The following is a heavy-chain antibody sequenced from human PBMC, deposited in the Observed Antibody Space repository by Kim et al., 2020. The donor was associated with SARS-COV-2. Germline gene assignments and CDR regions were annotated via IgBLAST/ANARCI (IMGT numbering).Heavy chain of an antibody. Sequence: GGSLRLSCAASGFTFTNYGIRWVRQAPGKGLEWVATTSCGEKYKYYGDSVKGRLTVSRDNSRNTVYLQMDSLRAEDTAVYYCAKDLFHWGGYGDHLRDA. V-gene: IGHV3-30*18. J-gene: IGHJ3*01. CDR1: GFTFTNYG. CDR2: TSCGEKYK. CDR3: AKDLFHWGGYGDHLRDA. D-gene: IGHD4-17*01.